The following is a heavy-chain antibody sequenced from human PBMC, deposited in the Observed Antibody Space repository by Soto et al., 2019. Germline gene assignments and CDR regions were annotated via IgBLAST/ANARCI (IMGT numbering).Heavy chain of an antibody. J-gene: IGHJ4*02. Sequence: ASVKVSCKASGYTFTSYGISWVRQAPGQGLEWMGIISPDGGSTRYSQKFQARITITRDTSTSTVYMELSSLRSEDTAVYYCARAPRGGVIIVITSAQIDYWGQGTLVTVSS. D-gene: IGHD3-10*01. CDR3: ARAPRGGVIIVITSAQIDY. CDR1: GYTFTSYG. V-gene: IGHV1-46*01. CDR2: ISPDGGST.